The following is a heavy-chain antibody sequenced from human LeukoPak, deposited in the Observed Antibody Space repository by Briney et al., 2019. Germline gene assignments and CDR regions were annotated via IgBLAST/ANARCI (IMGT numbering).Heavy chain of an antibody. Sequence: ASVKVSCKASGYTFTSYDINWVRQATGQGLEWMGWMNPNSGNTGYAQKFQGRVTMTRNTSISTAYMELSSLRSEDTAVYYCARGGGITMVRGVMRGFDYWGQGTLVTVSS. CDR3: ARGGGITMVRGVMRGFDY. J-gene: IGHJ4*02. D-gene: IGHD3-10*01. V-gene: IGHV1-8*01. CDR1: GYTFTSYD. CDR2: MNPNSGNT.